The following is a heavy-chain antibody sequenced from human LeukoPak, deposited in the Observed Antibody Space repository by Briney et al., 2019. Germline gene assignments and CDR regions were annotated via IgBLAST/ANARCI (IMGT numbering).Heavy chain of an antibody. CDR1: GGSISSSSYY. CDR2: IYYSGST. CDR3: ARDSWGFRGYYYYMDV. Sequence: SETLSLTCTVSGGSISSSSYYWGWIRQPPGKGLEWIGSIYYSGSTNYNPSLKSRVTISVDTSKNQFSLKLSSVTAADTAVYYCARDSWGFRGYYYYMDVWGKGTTVTVSS. D-gene: IGHD3-10*01. V-gene: IGHV4-39*07. J-gene: IGHJ6*03.